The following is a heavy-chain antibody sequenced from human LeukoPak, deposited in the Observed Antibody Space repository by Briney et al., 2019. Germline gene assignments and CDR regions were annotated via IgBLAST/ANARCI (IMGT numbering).Heavy chain of an antibody. J-gene: IGHJ4*02. D-gene: IGHD5-12*01. Sequence: GASVKVSCKASGATFSSYAISWVRQAPGQGLEWMGGIIPIFGTANYAQKFQGRATITTDESTSTAYMELSSLRSEDTAVYYCARLAESGYATFDYWGQGTLITVSS. CDR3: ARLAESGYATFDY. CDR2: IIPIFGTA. CDR1: GATFSSYA. V-gene: IGHV1-69*05.